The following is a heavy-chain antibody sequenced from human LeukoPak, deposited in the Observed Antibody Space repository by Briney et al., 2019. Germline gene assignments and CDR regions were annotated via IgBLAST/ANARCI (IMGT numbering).Heavy chain of an antibody. Sequence: GGSLRLSCAASGSTFSTYGMHWVRQAPGKGLEWVAFIRLDGVTTYHADSVKGRFTISRDNSKNTLYLQMNSLRTEDTAMYYCAKGYDTRHWGQGTLVIVSS. CDR2: IRLDGVTT. CDR3: AKGYDTRH. J-gene: IGHJ1*01. V-gene: IGHV3-30*02. D-gene: IGHD3-9*01. CDR1: GSTFSTYG.